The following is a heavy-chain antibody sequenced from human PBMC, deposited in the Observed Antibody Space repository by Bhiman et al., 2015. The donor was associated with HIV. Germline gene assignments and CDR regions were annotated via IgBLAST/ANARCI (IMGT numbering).Heavy chain of an antibody. J-gene: IGHJ6*02. CDR2: ISYDGSKK. Sequence: VQLVESGGGLVKPGGSLRLSCAASGFTFSSYIMNWVRQAPGKGLEWVAVISYDGSKKSYADSVKGRFTISRDNSKNTLFVQMNRLRGEDTAVYYCARDREAAPLTYYYGMDVWGQGTTVTVSS. V-gene: IGHV3-30*03. CDR1: GFTFSSYI. CDR3: ARDREAAPLTYYYGMDV. D-gene: IGHD6-6*01.